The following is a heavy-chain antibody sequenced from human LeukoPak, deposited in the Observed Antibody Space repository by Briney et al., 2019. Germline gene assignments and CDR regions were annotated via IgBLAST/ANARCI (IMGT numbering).Heavy chain of an antibody. CDR1: GFTFSSYW. D-gene: IGHD3-22*01. V-gene: IGHV3-7*01. Sequence: PVGSLRLSCAASGFTFSSYWMSWVRQAPGKGLEWVANIKQDGSEKYYVDSVKGRFTISRDNAKNSLYLQMNSLRAEATAVYYGQRAPYYYDSSGYQNAYWGQGTLVTVSS. CDR3: QRAPYYYDSSGYQNAY. CDR2: IKQDGSEK. J-gene: IGHJ4*02.